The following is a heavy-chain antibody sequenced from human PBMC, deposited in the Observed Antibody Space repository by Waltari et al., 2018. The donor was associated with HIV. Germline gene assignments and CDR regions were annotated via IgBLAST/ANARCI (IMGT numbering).Heavy chain of an antibody. V-gene: IGHV4-59*01. CDR3: ARTPLNFGNYGWFDP. Sequence: QVQLQESGPGLVKPSETLSLTCTVSGGSISSYYWSWIRQPPGKGLEWIGYIYYSGSTNYNPSLKSRVTISVDTSKNQFSLKLSSVTAADTAVYYCARTPLNFGNYGWFDPWGQGTLVTVSS. D-gene: IGHD1-7*01. CDR1: GGSISSYY. J-gene: IGHJ5*02. CDR2: IYYSGST.